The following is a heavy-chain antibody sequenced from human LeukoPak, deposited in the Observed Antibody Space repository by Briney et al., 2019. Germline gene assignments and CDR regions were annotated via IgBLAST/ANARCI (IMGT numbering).Heavy chain of an antibody. CDR1: GYTFTSYY. V-gene: IGHV1-46*01. CDR3: ARVGGNVDDYYYGMDV. CDR2: INPSGGST. Sequence: ASVKVSCKASGYTFTSYYMHWVRQAPGQGLEWMGIINPSGGSTSYAQKFQGRVTMTRDTSTSTVYMELSSLRSEDTAVYYCARVGGNVDDYYYGMDVWGQGTTVTVSS. J-gene: IGHJ6*02. D-gene: IGHD3-16*01.